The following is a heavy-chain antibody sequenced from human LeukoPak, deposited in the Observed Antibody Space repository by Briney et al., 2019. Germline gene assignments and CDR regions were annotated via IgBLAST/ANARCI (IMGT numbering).Heavy chain of an antibody. V-gene: IGHV3-73*01. CDR1: GFTFSGSA. CDR3: TNYCSSTSCLSGAFDI. Sequence: GGSLRLSCAASGFTFSGSAMHWVRQASGKGLEWVGRIRSKANSYATAYAASVKGRFTISRDDSKNTAYLQMNSLKTEDTAVYYCTNYCSSTSCLSGAFDIWGQGTMVTVSS. CDR2: IRSKANSYAT. D-gene: IGHD2-2*01. J-gene: IGHJ3*02.